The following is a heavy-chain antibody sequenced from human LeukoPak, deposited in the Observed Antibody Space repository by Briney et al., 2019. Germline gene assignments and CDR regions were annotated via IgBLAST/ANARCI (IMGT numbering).Heavy chain of an antibody. J-gene: IGHJ4*02. D-gene: IGHD3-22*01. Sequence: GGSLRLSCAASGFTFSSYWMSWVREAPGQGLEWVANIKQDGSEKYYVDPVKGRFTISRDNAKNSLYRQMNSLRAEDTAVYYCAREVGEDYYDSSGYWYFDYWGQGTLVTVSS. CDR1: GFTFSSYW. V-gene: IGHV3-7*01. CDR3: AREVGEDYYDSSGYWYFDY. CDR2: IKQDGSEK.